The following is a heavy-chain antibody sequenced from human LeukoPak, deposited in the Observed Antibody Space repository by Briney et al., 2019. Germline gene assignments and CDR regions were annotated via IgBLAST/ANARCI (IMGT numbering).Heavy chain of an antibody. CDR1: GYSISSGYY. CDR3: ARDWGLGSHLYYFDY. V-gene: IGHV4-38-2*02. CDR2: IYHSGST. D-gene: IGHD1-26*01. Sequence: PSETLSLTCAVSGYSISSGYYWGWLRQPPGKGLERIGSIYHSGSTYYNPSLKSRVTISVDTSKNQFSLKLSSVTAADTAVYYCARDWGLGSHLYYFDYWGQGTLVTVSS. J-gene: IGHJ4*02.